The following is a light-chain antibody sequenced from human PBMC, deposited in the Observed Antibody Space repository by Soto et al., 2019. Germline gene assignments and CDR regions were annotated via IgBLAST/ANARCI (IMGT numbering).Light chain of an antibody. V-gene: IGKV1-39*01. CDR3: QQTYIPPRT. Sequence: IQMTQSPSSLSASVGDRFTITCRASETIASYVNWYQQRQGKAPQLLIYAASTFQSGVPSRFGGSGSVTDFTLTTTSLQPQDFATYFSQQTYIPPRTFGEGTRL. CDR1: ETIASY. J-gene: IGKJ1*01. CDR2: AAS.